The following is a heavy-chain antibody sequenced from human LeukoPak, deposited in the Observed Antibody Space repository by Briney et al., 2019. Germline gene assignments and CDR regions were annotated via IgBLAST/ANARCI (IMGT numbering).Heavy chain of an antibody. D-gene: IGHD3-3*01. CDR2: INPNSGGT. CDR3: ARGDRITIFGVVTIYYYMDV. CDR1: GYTFTGYY. V-gene: IGHV1-2*02. Sequence: ASVKVSCKASGYTFTGYYMHWVRQAPGQGLEWMGWINPNSGGTNYAQKFQGRVTMTRDTSISTAYMELSRLRSDDTAVYYCARGDRITIFGVVTIYYYMDVWGKGTTVTVSS. J-gene: IGHJ6*03.